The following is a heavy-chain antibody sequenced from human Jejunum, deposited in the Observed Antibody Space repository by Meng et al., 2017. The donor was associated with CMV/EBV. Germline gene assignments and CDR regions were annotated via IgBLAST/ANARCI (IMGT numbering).Heavy chain of an antibody. CDR3: ATRIPDTSGYYYGVFDF. J-gene: IGHJ4*02. CDR2: IYYNGRT. V-gene: IGHV4-30-4*08. D-gene: IGHD3-22*01. Sequence: QLQREESGPGLVKPSQTLSVTCTVSGASISSGDYFWTWLRQPPGKGLEWIGYIYYNGRTDYNPSLESRVTISLDTSKNQFSLKLTSITVADTAVYYCATRIPDTSGYYYGVFDFWGQGALVTVSS. CDR1: GASISSGDYF.